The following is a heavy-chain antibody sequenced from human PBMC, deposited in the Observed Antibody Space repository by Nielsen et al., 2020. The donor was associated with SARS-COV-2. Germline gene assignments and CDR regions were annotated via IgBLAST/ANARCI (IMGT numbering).Heavy chain of an antibody. Sequence: GESLKISCAASGFTFSSYGMHWVRQAPGKGLEWVAVISYDGSNKYYADSVKGRFTISRDNSKNTLYLQMNSLRAEDTAVYYCAKERYGDYVRASDIWGQGTMVTVSS. CDR1: GFTFSSYG. V-gene: IGHV3-30*18. J-gene: IGHJ3*02. D-gene: IGHD4-17*01. CDR3: AKERYGDYVRASDI. CDR2: ISYDGSNK.